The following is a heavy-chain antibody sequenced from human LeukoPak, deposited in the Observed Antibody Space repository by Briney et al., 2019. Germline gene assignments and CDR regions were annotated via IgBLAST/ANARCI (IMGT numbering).Heavy chain of an antibody. D-gene: IGHD1-1*01. Sequence: SVKVSCKTSGGTFSSYAISWVRQAPGQGLEWMGGIIPIFGTANYAQKFQGRVTITADESTSTAYMELSSLRSEDTAVYYCARGGGSNWNDGDYWGQGTLVTVSS. CDR2: IIPIFGTA. V-gene: IGHV1-69*13. J-gene: IGHJ4*02. CDR3: ARGGGSNWNDGDY. CDR1: GGTFSSYA.